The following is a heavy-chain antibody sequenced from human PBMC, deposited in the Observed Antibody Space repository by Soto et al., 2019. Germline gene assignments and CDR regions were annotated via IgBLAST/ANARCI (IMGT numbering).Heavy chain of an antibody. D-gene: IGHD5-12*01. CDR1: GYSFTSYW. CDR2: IYPGDSDT. Sequence: HGESMKVSCKGAGYSFTSYWIGWVRPMPGKGLEWMGIIYPGDSDTRYSPSFQGQVTISADKSISTAYLQWSSLKASDTAMYYCARADSGYAFTIDYWGQGTLVTVSS. CDR3: ARADSGYAFTIDY. J-gene: IGHJ4*02. V-gene: IGHV5-51*01.